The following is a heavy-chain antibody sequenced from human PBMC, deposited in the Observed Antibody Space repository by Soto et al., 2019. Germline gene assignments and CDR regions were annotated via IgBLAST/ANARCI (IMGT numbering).Heavy chain of an antibody. CDR3: ARGRWTQTTADYYLDY. D-gene: IGHD1-1*01. Sequence: QVQLVQSGAEVKKPGASVKVSCKASGYTFTVYTMHWVRQAPGQRLEWMGWINAGNGETKYSQNFQGRVAVTRDTSASTTYMDLSGLRSEDTAVYYCARGRWTQTTADYYLDYCGQGTLVTVSS. CDR2: INAGNGET. CDR1: GYTFTVYT. V-gene: IGHV1-3*01. J-gene: IGHJ4*02.